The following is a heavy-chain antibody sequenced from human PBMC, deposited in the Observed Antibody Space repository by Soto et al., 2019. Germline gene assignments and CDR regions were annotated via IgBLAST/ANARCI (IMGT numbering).Heavy chain of an antibody. D-gene: IGHD6-19*01. CDR1: GGSISSGGYS. V-gene: IGHV4-30-2*01. Sequence: SETLSLTCAVSGGSISSGGYSWSWVRQPPGKGLEWIGYMYHSGSTYYNPSLKSRVTISIDRSKNQFSLKLSSVTAADTAVYYCARGGWKLFDYWGQGTLVTVSS. J-gene: IGHJ4*02. CDR3: ARGGWKLFDY. CDR2: MYHSGST.